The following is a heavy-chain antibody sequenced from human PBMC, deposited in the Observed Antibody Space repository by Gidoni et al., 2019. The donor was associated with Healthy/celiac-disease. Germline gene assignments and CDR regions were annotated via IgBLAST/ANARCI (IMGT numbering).Heavy chain of an antibody. CDR2: FDPEDGET. D-gene: IGHD4-4*01. Sequence: QVQLVQSGAEVKKPGASVKVSCKVSGYTLTELSMHWVRQAPGKGLEWMGGFDPEDGETIYAQKFQGRVTMTEDTSTDTAYMELSSLRSEDTAVYYCATIPWADYTSSFLYYGMDVWGQGTTVTVSS. J-gene: IGHJ6*02. CDR3: ATIPWADYTSSFLYYGMDV. V-gene: IGHV1-24*01. CDR1: GYTLTELS.